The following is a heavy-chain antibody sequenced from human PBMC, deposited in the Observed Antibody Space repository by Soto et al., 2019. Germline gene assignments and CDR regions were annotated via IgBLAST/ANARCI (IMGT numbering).Heavy chain of an antibody. CDR2: INSDGSTT. V-gene: IGHV3-74*01. CDR1: GFTFSTYW. Sequence: EVQLVESGGGLVQPGGSLRLSCAASGFTFSTYWMHWVRQAPGKGLVWVSRINSDGSTTNYADSVKGRFTISRDNAKNTLYLQMNSLRADDTAVYYCARDAYYEMRVWGQGTTVTVSS. J-gene: IGHJ6*02. CDR3: ARDAYYEMRV.